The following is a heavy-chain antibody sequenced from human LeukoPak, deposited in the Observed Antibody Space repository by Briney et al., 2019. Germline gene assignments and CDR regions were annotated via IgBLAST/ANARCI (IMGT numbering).Heavy chain of an antibody. V-gene: IGHV1-2*02. CDR3: ARVRVGEDLDY. Sequence: GASVKVSCKASGYTFTGYYMHWVRQAPGQGLEWMGWINPNSGGTNYAQKFQGRVTMTRDASISAAYMELSRPTSDDTAVYYCARVRVGEDLDYWGQGTLVTVSS. CDR2: INPNSGGT. J-gene: IGHJ4*02. CDR1: GYTFTGYY. D-gene: IGHD3-16*01.